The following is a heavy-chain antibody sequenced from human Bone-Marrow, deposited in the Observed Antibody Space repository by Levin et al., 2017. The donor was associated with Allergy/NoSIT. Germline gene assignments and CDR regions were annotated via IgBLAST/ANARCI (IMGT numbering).Heavy chain of an antibody. D-gene: IGHD3-9*01. V-gene: IGHV1-2*02. CDR1: GFNFTAYY. J-gene: IGHJ4*02. CDR2: INPESGGT. CDR3: ARALGTGYFLLHLDF. Sequence: GESLKISCKASGFNFTAYYIHWVRQAPGQGLEWLGWINPESGGTNYAQDFQTRVTMTKDTSMTTVYMELNRLTSDDTAVYYCARALGTGYFLLHLDFWGQGALVTVSS.